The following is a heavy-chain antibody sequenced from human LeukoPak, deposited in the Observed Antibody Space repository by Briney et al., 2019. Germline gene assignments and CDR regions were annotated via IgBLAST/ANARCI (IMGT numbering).Heavy chain of an antibody. J-gene: IGHJ4*02. D-gene: IGHD2-2*01. V-gene: IGHV1-24*01. CDR1: GYTLTELS. Sequence: ASVKVSCKVSGYTLTELSMRWVRQAPGKGPEWMGGFDPEDGETIYAQKFQGRVTMTEDTSTDTAYMELSSLRSEDTAVYYCATHLRYCSSTSCYLFDYWGQGTLVTVSS. CDR2: FDPEDGET. CDR3: ATHLRYCSSTSCYLFDY.